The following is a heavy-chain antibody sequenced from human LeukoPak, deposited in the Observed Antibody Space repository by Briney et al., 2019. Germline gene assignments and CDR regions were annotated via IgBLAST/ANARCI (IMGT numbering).Heavy chain of an antibody. V-gene: IGHV3-48*03. D-gene: IGHD3/OR15-3a*01. CDR2: ISSSGSTI. CDR3: AKRGVVIRVILVGFHKEAYYFES. J-gene: IGHJ4*02. CDR1: GFTFSSYE. Sequence: GGSLRLSCAASGFTFSSYEMNWVRQAPGKGLEWVSYISSSGSTIYYADSVKGRFTIARDNRKNTLYLQMNSLRAEDTAVYFCAKRGVVIRVILVGFHKEAYYFESWGQGALVTVSS.